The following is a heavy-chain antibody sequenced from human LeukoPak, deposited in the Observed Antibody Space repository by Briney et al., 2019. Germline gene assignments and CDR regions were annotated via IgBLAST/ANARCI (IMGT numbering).Heavy chain of an antibody. CDR1: GYTFTGYY. D-gene: IGHD3-10*01. V-gene: IGHV1-2*06. Sequence: ASVKVSCKASGYTFTGYYMHWVRQAPGQGLEWMGRINPNSGGTNYAQKFQGRVTMTKDTSISTGYMELSRLRSDDTAVYYCARAPLGYNWFDPWGQGTLVTISS. CDR2: INPNSGGT. J-gene: IGHJ5*02. CDR3: ARAPLGYNWFDP.